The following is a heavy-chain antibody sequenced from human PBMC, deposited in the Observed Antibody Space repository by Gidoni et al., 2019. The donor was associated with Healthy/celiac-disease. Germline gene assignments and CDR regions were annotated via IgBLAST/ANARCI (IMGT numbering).Heavy chain of an antibody. V-gene: IGHV1-69*01. J-gene: IGHJ4*02. CDR2: IIPIFGTA. CDR3: ARDNRGGMYDSSGYYPN. CDR1: GGTFSSYA. D-gene: IGHD3-22*01. Sequence: QVQLVQSGAEVKKPGSSVKVSCKASGGTFSSYAISWVRQAPGQGLEWMGGIIPIFGTANYAQKFQGRVTITADESTSTAYMELSSLRSEDTAVYYCARDNRGGMYDSSGYYPNWGQGTLVTVSS.